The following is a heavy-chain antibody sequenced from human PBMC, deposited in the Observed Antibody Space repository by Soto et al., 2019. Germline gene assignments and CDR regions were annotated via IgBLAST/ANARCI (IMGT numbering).Heavy chain of an antibody. J-gene: IGHJ3*02. CDR3: ARGGVYCGGDCYPLVAFDI. D-gene: IGHD2-21*02. CDR2: IYYSGST. CDR1: GGSISSYY. Sequence: SETLSLTCTVSGGSISSYYWSWIRQPPGKGLEWIGYIYYSGSTNYNPSLKSRVTISVDTSKNQFSLKLSSVTAADTAVYYCARGGVYCGGDCYPLVAFDIWGQGTMVTVSS. V-gene: IGHV4-59*01.